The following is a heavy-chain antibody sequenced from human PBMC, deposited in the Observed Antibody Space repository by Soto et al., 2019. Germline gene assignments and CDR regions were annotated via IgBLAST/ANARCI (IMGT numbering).Heavy chain of an antibody. CDR3: AKKTDSSSPWGALDI. J-gene: IGHJ3*02. CDR1: GFTFSNYA. D-gene: IGHD6-6*01. Sequence: EVQLLESGRGLVQPGGSLRLSCAGSGFTFSNYAMTWVRQAPGQGLEWVSGISGSGGSTYYADSVKGRFTISRDSSENTLYLQMDSLRAEDTALYYCAKKTDSSSPWGALDIWGQGTMVSVSS. CDR2: ISGSGGST. V-gene: IGHV3-23*01.